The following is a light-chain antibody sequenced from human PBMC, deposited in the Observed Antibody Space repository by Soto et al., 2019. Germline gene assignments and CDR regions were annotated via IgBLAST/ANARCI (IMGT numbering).Light chain of an antibody. V-gene: IGLV2-14*01. CDR3: SSHTSYSTRV. J-gene: IGLJ1*01. CDR2: DVS. Sequence: QSALTQPASVSGSPGQSIAISCTGTSSDVGGYNYVSWYQQHPGKAPKLMIHDVSNRPSGISDRFSGSKSGNTASLTISGLQADDEADYYCSSHTSYSTRVFGTGTKGTVL. CDR1: SSDVGGYNY.